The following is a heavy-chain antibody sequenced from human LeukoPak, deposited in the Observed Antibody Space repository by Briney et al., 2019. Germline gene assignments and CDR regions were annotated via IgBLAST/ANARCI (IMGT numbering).Heavy chain of an antibody. CDR2: ISWNSGSI. D-gene: IGHD5-12*01. J-gene: IGHJ4*02. V-gene: IGHV3-9*01. CDR1: GFTFDDYA. Sequence: PGGSLRLSCAASGFTFDDYAMHWVRQAPGKGLEWVSGISWNSGSIGYADSVKGRFTISRDNAKNSLYLQMNSLRAEDTALYYCAAGGGYDVFYYFDYWGQGTLVTVSS. CDR3: AAGGGYDVFYYFDY.